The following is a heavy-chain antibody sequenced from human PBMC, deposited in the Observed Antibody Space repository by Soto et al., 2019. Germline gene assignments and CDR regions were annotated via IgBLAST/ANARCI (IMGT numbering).Heavy chain of an antibody. CDR3: AAGDYLNGCSYREIKWFDP. CDR2: IHYTGNT. V-gene: IGHV4-59*01. J-gene: IGHJ5*02. Sequence: PSETLSLTCTVSRGSISSYYWSWIRQPPGKGLEWIGYIHYTGNTNSNPSLKGRVTLSIDPSWNQFSLKLRSVTAADTAVYYCAAGDYLNGCSYREIKWFDPWGQGTLVTVSS. CDR1: RGSISSYY. D-gene: IGHD3-22*01.